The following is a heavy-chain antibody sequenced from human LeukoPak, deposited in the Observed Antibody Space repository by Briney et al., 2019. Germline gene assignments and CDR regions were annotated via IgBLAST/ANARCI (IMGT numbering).Heavy chain of an antibody. D-gene: IGHD2-2*01. V-gene: IGHV4-31*03. Sequence: NPSQTLSLTCTVSGXSISSGGYYWSWIRQHPGKGLEWIGTIYYDGTTYYNPSLKSRVTISVDTSKNQFSLKLSSVTAADTAVYYCASYGYCSSTSCQISHFDYWGQGTLVTVSS. J-gene: IGHJ4*02. CDR3: ASYGYCSSTSCQISHFDY. CDR1: GXSISSGGYY. CDR2: IYYDGTT.